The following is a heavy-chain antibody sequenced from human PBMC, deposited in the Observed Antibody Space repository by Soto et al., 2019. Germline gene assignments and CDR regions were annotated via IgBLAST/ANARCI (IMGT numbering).Heavy chain of an antibody. D-gene: IGHD5-12*01. CDR2: IYYSGST. CDR1: GGSITSSSYY. J-gene: IGHJ4*02. V-gene: IGHV4-39*07. Sequence: SETLSLTCTVSGGSITSSSYYWGWIRQPPGKGLEWIGNIYYSGSTYYNPSLPSLTSRVTMSVDRSKNQFSLKLSSVTAADTAVYYCARGTLGGYDYWGQGTLVTVSS. CDR3: ARGTLGGYDY.